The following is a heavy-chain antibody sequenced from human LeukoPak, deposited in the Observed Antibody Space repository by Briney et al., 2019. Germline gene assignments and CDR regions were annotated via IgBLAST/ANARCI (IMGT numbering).Heavy chain of an antibody. D-gene: IGHD3-22*01. CDR1: GFTFSSFG. J-gene: IGHJ4*02. CDR3: ARDPSSGYYYYFDY. CDR2: VSGSGDAT. V-gene: IGHV3-23*01. Sequence: GGSLRLSCVASGFTFSSFGMSWVRQAPVKRLEWVSAVSGSGDATYYADSVKGRFTISRDNSKNTLYLQMNSLRAEDTAVYYCARDPSSGYYYYFDYWGQGTLVTVSS.